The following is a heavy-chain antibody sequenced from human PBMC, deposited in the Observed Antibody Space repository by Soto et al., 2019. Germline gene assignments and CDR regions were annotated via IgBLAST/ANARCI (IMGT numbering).Heavy chain of an antibody. J-gene: IGHJ5*02. Sequence: QVQLVQSGAEVKKPGASVKVSCKTSGYTFTSYDIHWVRQATGQGPEWMGWMNPNSGNSVYAQKLQGRITLTRNTSMSTVYMELSSLRSEDTAVYYCARTRFGAVAGTWGQGTLVTVSS. CDR1: GYTFTSYD. D-gene: IGHD6-19*01. V-gene: IGHV1-8*01. CDR2: MNPNSGNS. CDR3: ARTRFGAVAGT.